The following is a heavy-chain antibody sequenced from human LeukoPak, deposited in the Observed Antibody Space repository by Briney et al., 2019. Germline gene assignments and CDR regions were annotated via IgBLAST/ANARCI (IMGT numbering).Heavy chain of an antibody. V-gene: IGHV2-5*02. J-gene: IGHJ4*02. CDR2: IYWDDDK. Sequence: SGPTLVNPTQTLTLTCTFSGFSLDTDGVAVGWIRQPPGQALEWLALIYWDDDKRYSAPLKARLTITKDTSKKQVVLTMSNLDPADTAIYYCAHRNYDSIGVFDYWGQGTLVSVSS. CDR1: GFSLDTDGVA. CDR3: AHRNYDSIGVFDY. D-gene: IGHD3-22*01.